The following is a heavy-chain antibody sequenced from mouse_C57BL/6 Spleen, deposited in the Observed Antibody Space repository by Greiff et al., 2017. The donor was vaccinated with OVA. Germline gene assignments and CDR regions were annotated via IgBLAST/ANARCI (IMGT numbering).Heavy chain of an antibody. D-gene: IGHD2-4*01. CDR2: ISYSGST. Sequence: EVQLQESGPGMVKPSQSLSLTCTVTGYSITSGYDWHWIRHFPGNKLEWMGYISYSGSTNYNPSLKSRISITHDTSKNHFFLKLNSVTTEDTATYYCARGDDYDEAMDYWGQGTSVTVSS. J-gene: IGHJ4*01. CDR3: ARGDDYDEAMDY. V-gene: IGHV3-1*01. CDR1: GYSITSGYD.